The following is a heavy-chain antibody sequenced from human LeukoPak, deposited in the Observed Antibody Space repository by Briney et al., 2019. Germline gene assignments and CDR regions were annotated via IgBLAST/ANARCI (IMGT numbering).Heavy chain of an antibody. CDR3: ARGRHSGWPILTYYYYYMDV. Sequence: ASVKVSCKASGYSFTGYAMNWVRQATGQGLEWMGWMNPNSGNTGYAQKFQGRVTMTRNTSISTAYMELSSLRSEDTAVYYCARGRHSGWPILTYYYYYMDVWGKGTTVTISS. D-gene: IGHD6-19*01. J-gene: IGHJ6*03. CDR1: GYSFTGYA. CDR2: MNPNSGNT. V-gene: IGHV1-8*02.